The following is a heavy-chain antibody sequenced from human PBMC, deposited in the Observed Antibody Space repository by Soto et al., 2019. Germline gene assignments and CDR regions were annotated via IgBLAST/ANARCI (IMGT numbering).Heavy chain of an antibody. CDR1: GYTFTGYY. CDR2: INPNSGDT. CDR3: AREWGGSSGYSSFDY. Sequence: QVQLVQSGAEVKKPGASVKVSCKASGYTFTGYYMHWVRQAPGQGLEWMGWINPNSGDTNYAQKFQGRVTMTRDTSISTAYMELSRLRSDDTAVYYCAREWGGSSGYSSFDYWGQGTLVTVSS. J-gene: IGHJ4*02. D-gene: IGHD3-22*01. V-gene: IGHV1-2*02.